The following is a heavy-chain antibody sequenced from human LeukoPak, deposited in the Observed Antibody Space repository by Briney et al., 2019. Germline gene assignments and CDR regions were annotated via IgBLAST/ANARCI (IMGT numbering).Heavy chain of an antibody. CDR1: GGTFSSYA. V-gene: IGHV1-69*04. CDR3: ARGGSWNDGYFDF. Sequence: SVKVSCKASGGTFSSYAISWVRQAPGQGLEWMGRIIPILGIANYAQKFQGGVTITADKSISTAYLQWSSLKASDTAMYYCARGGSWNDGYFDFWGQGTLVTVSS. CDR2: IIPILGIA. J-gene: IGHJ4*02. D-gene: IGHD1-1*01.